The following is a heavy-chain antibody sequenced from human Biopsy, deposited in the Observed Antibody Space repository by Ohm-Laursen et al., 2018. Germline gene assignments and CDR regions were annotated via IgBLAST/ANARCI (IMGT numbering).Heavy chain of an antibody. CDR3: AKIPPSRCDSGECYPIFDY. J-gene: IGHJ4*02. Sequence: SLRLSCAASGFPFSDHYMSRIRQAPGTGLQWLSHTSPTADIIFDTDSVKGRFTISRDNAKNSLYLQMNSLRAEDTAIYYCAKIPPSRCDSGECYPIFDYWGQGTLVTVSS. CDR1: GFPFSDHY. V-gene: IGHV3-11*01. CDR2: TSPTADII. D-gene: IGHD2-21*01.